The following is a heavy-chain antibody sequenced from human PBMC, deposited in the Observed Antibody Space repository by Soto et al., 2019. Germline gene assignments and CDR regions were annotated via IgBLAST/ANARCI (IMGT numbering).Heavy chain of an antibody. CDR2: IYSGGST. CDR1: AFTVSSNY. CDR3: ATTLYGSGTYYNSLPPLY. V-gene: IGHV3-66*01. J-gene: IGHJ4*02. D-gene: IGHD3-10*01. Sequence: QPGGSLRLSCAASAFTVSSNYMSWVRQAPGKGLEWVSVIYSGGSTYYADSVKGRFTISRDNSKNTLYLQMNSLRAEDTAVYYCATTLYGSGTYYNSLPPLYCGQGTLVTVSS.